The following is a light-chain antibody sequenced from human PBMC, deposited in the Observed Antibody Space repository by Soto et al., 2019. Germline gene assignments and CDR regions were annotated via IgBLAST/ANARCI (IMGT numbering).Light chain of an antibody. CDR1: QSFSRSY. J-gene: IGKJ5*01. V-gene: IGKV3-11*01. CDR3: QQRSNWPIT. CDR2: DAS. Sequence: VLTQSPSTLSLSPVERATLACRASQSFSRSYLAWYQQKPGQAPRLLIYDASNRATGIPARFSGSGSGTDFTLTISSLEPEDFAVYYCQQRSNWPITFGQGTRLEI.